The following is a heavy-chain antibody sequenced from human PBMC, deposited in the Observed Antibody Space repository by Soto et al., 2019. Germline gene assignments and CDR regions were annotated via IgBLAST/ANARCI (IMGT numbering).Heavy chain of an antibody. CDR3: ARFLLRVNWNDGWWCDS. CDR2: IYPGDSDT. J-gene: IGHJ5*01. Sequence: EVQLVQSGAEVKKPGESLKISCKGSGYSFTSYWIGWVRQMPGKGLEWMGIIYPGDSDTRYSPSFQGQVTISADKSISTAYLQWSGLKASDAAMYYCARFLLRVNWNDGWWCDSWGQGTLVTVSS. CDR1: GYSFTSYW. D-gene: IGHD1-1*01. V-gene: IGHV5-51*03.